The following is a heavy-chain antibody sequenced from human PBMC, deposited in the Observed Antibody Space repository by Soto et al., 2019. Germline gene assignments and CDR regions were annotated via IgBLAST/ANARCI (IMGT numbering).Heavy chain of an antibody. Sequence: GESLKISCKGSGYSCTSYWIGWVRQMPGKGLEWMGIIYPGDSDTRYSPSFQGQVTISADKSISTAYLQWSSLKASDTAMYYCARRVAAAGTAKPFDYWGQGTLVTVSS. CDR2: IYPGDSDT. V-gene: IGHV5-51*01. CDR1: GYSCTSYW. CDR3: ARRVAAAGTAKPFDY. D-gene: IGHD6-13*01. J-gene: IGHJ4*02.